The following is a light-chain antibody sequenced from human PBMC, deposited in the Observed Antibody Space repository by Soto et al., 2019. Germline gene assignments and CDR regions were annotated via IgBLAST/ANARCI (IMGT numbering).Light chain of an antibody. CDR2: DDS. Sequence: ALTQPASVSGSPGQSITISCTGTSSDVGGYNYVSWYQQHPGKAPKLMIYDDSNRPSGVSNRFSGSKSGNTASLTISGLQAEDEADYYCSSYTSSSTPVVFGGGTKVTVL. CDR1: SSDVGGYNY. V-gene: IGLV2-14*01. J-gene: IGLJ2*01. CDR3: SSYTSSSTPVV.